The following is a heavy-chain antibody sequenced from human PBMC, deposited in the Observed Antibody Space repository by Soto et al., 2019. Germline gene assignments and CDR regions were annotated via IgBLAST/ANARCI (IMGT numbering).Heavy chain of an antibody. D-gene: IGHD7-27*01. V-gene: IGHV3-74*01. CDR1: GFTFSSYK. J-gene: IGHJ4*02. CDR3: ATLGGPQLGARDY. CDR2: IDGDGTGT. Sequence: EVQLVESGGGLVQPGGSLRLSCAASGFTFSSYKIHWVRQAPGKGLVWVSRIDGDGTGTNYADSVKGRFTISRDNAKNTVYLQRNSLRVDDTAVYYCATLGGPQLGARDYWGQGTLVSVSS.